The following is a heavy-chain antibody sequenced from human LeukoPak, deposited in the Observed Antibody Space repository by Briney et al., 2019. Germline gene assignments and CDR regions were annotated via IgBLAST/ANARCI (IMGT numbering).Heavy chain of an antibody. V-gene: IGHV4-34*01. CDR2: INHSGST. Sequence: SETLSLTCAVYGGSFSGYYWSWIRQPPGKGLEWIGEINHSGSTNYNPSLKSRVTISVDTSKNQFSLNLSSVTAADTAVYYCARLKRGGPQSPFDYWGQGTLVTVSS. CDR3: ARLKRGGPQSPFDY. J-gene: IGHJ4*02. CDR1: GGSFSGYY. D-gene: IGHD3-10*01.